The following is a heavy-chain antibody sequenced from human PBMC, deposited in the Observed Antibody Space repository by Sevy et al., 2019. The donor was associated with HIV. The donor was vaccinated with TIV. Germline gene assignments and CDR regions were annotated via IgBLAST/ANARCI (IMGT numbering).Heavy chain of an antibody. V-gene: IGHV3-48*02. J-gene: IGHJ6*02. CDR3: AREDYDFWSGYSRPHYYYYGMDV. CDR1: GFTFSSYS. Sequence: GGSLRLSCAASGFTFSSYSMNWVRQAPGKGLEWVSYISSSSSTIYYADSVKGRFTISRDNAKNSLYLQMNSLRDEDTAVYYCAREDYDFWSGYSRPHYYYYGMDVWGQRTTVTVSS. CDR2: ISSSSSTI. D-gene: IGHD3-3*01.